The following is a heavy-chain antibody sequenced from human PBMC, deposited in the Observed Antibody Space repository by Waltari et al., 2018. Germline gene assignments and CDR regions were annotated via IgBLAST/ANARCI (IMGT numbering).Heavy chain of an antibody. CDR1: GYSFTSHW. V-gene: IGHV5-10-1*01. D-gene: IGHD2-2*01. J-gene: IGHJ4*02. Sequence: EVQLVQSGAEVKKPEESLRISCEGSGYSFTSHWISWVGQMPGKGLEWLGRIDPIDSFRHSGPAFEGDVTISVDQSLRTTYLQWDSLKASDTAIYYCVRHRTTYPLEIDYWGQGTLVTVSS. CDR2: IDPIDSFR. CDR3: VRHRTTYPLEIDY.